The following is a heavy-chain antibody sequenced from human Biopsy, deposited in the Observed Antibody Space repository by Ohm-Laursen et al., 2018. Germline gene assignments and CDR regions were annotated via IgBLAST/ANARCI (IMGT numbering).Heavy chain of an antibody. CDR2: ISETSSHI. D-gene: IGHD6-6*01. J-gene: IGHJ6*02. CDR3: ARDSSRRAREGGMDV. V-gene: IGHV3-21*01. CDR1: GFSVSSYD. Sequence: SLRLSCAASGFSVSSYDMNWVRQAPGKGLEWISCISETSSHIYDADSVRGRFTVARDIAKNSLYLQLNSLRVEDTAVHYCARDSSRRAREGGMDVWGQGTTVTVSS.